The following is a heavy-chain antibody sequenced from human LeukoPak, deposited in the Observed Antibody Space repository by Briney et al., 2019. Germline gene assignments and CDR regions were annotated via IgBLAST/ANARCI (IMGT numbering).Heavy chain of an antibody. CDR1: GFTFTPLW. J-gene: IGHJ3*02. V-gene: IGHV3-74*01. D-gene: IGHD3-10*01. Sequence: PGGSLRLSCVASGFTFTPLWMHWVHQAPGKGLVWLSHINSDESSRNYADSVKGRFTISRDNAKNSLYLQMSSLRAEDTAVYYCARDRGSPDSFDIWGQGTMGTVSS. CDR3: ARDRGSPDSFDI. CDR2: INSDESSR.